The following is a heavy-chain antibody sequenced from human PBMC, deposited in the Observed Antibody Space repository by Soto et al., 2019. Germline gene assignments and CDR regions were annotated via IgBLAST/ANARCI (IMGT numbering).Heavy chain of an antibody. J-gene: IGHJ6*02. CDR3: ARDLHYGMDV. Sequence: SETLSLTCTVSGGSISSYYWSWIRQPPGKGLEWIGYIYYSGSTNYNPSLKSRVTISVDTSKIQFSLKLSSVTAADTAVYYCARDLHYGMDVWGQGTTVTVSS. CDR1: GGSISSYY. V-gene: IGHV4-59*01. CDR2: IYYSGST.